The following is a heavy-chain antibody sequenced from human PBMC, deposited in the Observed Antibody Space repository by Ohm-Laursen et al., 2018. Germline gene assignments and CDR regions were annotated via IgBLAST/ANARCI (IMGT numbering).Heavy chain of an antibody. J-gene: IGHJ4*02. CDR3: AKGRSRMTSTYDD. Sequence: GASVKVSCKASGYTFTGYYMHWVRQAPGQGLEWVGWITPFGETSYPQKLQDRVFITTDTPATTAYMEIKSLTSDDTAVYFCAKGRSRMTSTYDDWGQGTLVTVSS. D-gene: IGHD2-21*02. CDR1: GYTFTGYY. CDR2: ITPFGET. V-gene: IGHV1-18*04.